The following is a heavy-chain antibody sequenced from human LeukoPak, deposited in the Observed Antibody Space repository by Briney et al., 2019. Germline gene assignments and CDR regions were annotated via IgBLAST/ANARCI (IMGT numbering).Heavy chain of an antibody. CDR3: AKEIGDGYNYPIDY. Sequence: GGSLRLSCAASGFTFSSYAMSWVRQAPGKGLEWVSAISGSGGSTYYADSVKGRFTISRDNSRNTLFLQMNSLRAEDTAVYYCAKEIGDGYNYPIDYWGQGTLVTVSS. J-gene: IGHJ4*02. D-gene: IGHD5-24*01. CDR1: GFTFSSYA. CDR2: ISGSGGST. V-gene: IGHV3-23*01.